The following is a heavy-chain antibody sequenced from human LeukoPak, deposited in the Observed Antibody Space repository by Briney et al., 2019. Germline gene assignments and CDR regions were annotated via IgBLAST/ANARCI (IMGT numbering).Heavy chain of an antibody. V-gene: IGHV4-59*13. J-gene: IGHJ4*02. Sequence: SETLSLTRTVSGGSISSYYWSWIRQPPGKGLEWIGYIYYSGSTNYNPSLKSRVTISVDTSKNQFSLKLSSVTAADTAVYYCARGQQLVPTHFDYWGQGTLVTVSS. D-gene: IGHD6-13*01. CDR1: GGSISSYY. CDR2: IYYSGST. CDR3: ARGQQLVPTHFDY.